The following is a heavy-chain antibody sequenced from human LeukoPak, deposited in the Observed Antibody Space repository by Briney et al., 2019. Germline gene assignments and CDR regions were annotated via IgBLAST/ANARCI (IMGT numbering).Heavy chain of an antibody. CDR3: TTTKAGYSSSGPIDN. CDR1: GVTFINAW. J-gene: IGHJ4*02. CDR2: IKSNSDGGTT. V-gene: IGHV3-15*01. D-gene: IGHD6-13*01. Sequence: GGSLRLSCAASGVTFINAWMSWVRQAPGKGLEWVGRIKSNSDGGTTDYAAPVKGRFTISRDDSKNTLYLQMNSLKTEDTALYYCTTTKAGYSSSGPIDNWGQGTLVTVSS.